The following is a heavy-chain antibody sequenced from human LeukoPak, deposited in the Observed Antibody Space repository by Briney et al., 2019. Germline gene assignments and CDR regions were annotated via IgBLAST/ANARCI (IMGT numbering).Heavy chain of an antibody. V-gene: IGHV3-7*03. CDR2: IKEDGSGE. J-gene: IGHJ4*02. Sequence: GGSLRLSCAASGLRFSSYWMDWVRQAPGKGLEWVAHIKEDGSGEYYVDSVKGRFTISIDNAKKSMYLQMNSLRVEDTAIYYCVSGSGWIFDYWGPGTLVTVSS. CDR3: VSGSGWIFDY. D-gene: IGHD6-19*01. CDR1: GLRFSSYW.